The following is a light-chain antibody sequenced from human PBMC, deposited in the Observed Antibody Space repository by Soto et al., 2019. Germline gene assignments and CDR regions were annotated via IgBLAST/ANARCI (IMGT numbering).Light chain of an antibody. J-gene: IGLJ1*01. Sequence: QSALTQPASVSGSPGQSITISCTGTSSDVGAYIYVSWYQHHPGKAPKVMIYEVTNRPSGVSDRFSGSKSGNTASLTISGLQAEEEAAPYRCSYKSSRTYVFGTGTKVTVL. CDR3: CSYKSSRTYV. CDR2: EVT. V-gene: IGLV2-14*01. CDR1: SSDVGAYIY.